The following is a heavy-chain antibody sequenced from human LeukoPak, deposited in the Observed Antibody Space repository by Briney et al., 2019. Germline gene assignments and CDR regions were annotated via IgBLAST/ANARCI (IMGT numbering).Heavy chain of an antibody. CDR2: IGSSSSTI. Sequence: GGSLRLSCAASGFTFSSYAMSWVRQAPGKGLEWVSYIGSSSSTIYYADSVKGRFTISRDNAKNSLYLQMNSLRVEDTAVYYCARAIAAADYWGQGTLVTVSS. J-gene: IGHJ4*02. D-gene: IGHD6-13*01. V-gene: IGHV3-48*01. CDR1: GFTFSSYA. CDR3: ARAIAAADY.